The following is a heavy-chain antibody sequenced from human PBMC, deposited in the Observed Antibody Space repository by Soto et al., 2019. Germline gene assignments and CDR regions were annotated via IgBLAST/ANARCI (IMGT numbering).Heavy chain of an antibody. D-gene: IGHD3-22*01. CDR2: INPSGGST. J-gene: IGHJ6*02. CDR1: GYTFTSYY. CDR3: ARVNYYDSSGYYSLYSYYGMDV. Sequence: ASVKVSCKASGYTFTSYYMHWVRQAPGQGLEWMGIINPSGGSTSYAQKFQGRVTMTRDTSTSTVYMELSSLRSEDTAVYYCARVNYYDSSGYYSLYSYYGMDVWGQGTTVTVSS. V-gene: IGHV1-46*01.